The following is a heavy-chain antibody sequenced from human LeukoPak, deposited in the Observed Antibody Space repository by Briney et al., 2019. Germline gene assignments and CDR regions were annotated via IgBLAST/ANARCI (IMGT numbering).Heavy chain of an antibody. CDR3: ARQSISGSSLSYFDY. CDR2: IYDSGST. Sequence: SETLSLTCTVSGGSISSYYWSWIRQPRAKGLEWIGDIYDSGSTNYNPSLKSRVTISVDTSKNQCSLKLSSATAADTAVYYCARQSISGSSLSYFDYWGQGTLVNVSS. J-gene: IGHJ4*02. D-gene: IGHD3-22*01. V-gene: IGHV4-59*01. CDR1: GGSISSYY.